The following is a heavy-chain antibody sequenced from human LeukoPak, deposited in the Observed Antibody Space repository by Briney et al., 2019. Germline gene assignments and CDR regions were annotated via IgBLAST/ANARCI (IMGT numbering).Heavy chain of an antibody. CDR2: ISSSGSTI. V-gene: IGHV3-48*04. CDR3: ARDWAAAGFDY. Sequence: PGGSLRLSCAASGFTFSNYGMHWVRQAPGKGLEWVSYISSSGSTIYYADSVKGRFTISRDNAKNSLYLQMNSLRAEDTAVYYCARDWAAAGFDYWGQGTLVTVSS. CDR1: GFTFSNYG. D-gene: IGHD6-13*01. J-gene: IGHJ4*02.